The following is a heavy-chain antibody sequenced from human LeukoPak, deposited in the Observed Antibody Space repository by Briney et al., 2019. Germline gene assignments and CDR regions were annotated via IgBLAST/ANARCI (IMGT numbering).Heavy chain of an antibody. CDR3: ARGRGGEYGGNWGHFDY. J-gene: IGHJ4*02. D-gene: IGHD4-23*01. CDR2: VWYDGSNK. CDR1: GFTFSSYG. V-gene: IGHV3-33*01. Sequence: GGSLRLSCAASGFTFSSYGMHWVRQAPGKGLEWVSVVWYDGSNKYYADSVKGRFTISRDNSKNTLYLEMNSLRAEDTAMYYCARGRGGEYGGNWGHFDYWGQGTLVTVSS.